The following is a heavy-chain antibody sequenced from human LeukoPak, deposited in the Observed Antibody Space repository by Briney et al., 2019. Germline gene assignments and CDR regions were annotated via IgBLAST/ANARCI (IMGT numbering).Heavy chain of an antibody. J-gene: IGHJ6*03. Sequence: PGGSLRLSCAASGLTFSSYWMSWVRQAAGKGVEGVGSIKQDGSEKYYVDSVKGRFTISRDNAKNSLYLQMNSLRAEDTAVYYCARVSNYLAYYYYYMDVWGKGTTVTVSS. CDR3: ARVSNYLAYYYYYMDV. V-gene: IGHV3-7*01. CDR2: IKQDGSEK. D-gene: IGHD1-7*01. CDR1: GLTFSSYW.